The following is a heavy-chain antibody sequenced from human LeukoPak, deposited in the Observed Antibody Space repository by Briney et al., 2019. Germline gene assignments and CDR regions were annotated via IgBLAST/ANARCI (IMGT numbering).Heavy chain of an antibody. J-gene: IGHJ1*01. D-gene: IGHD2-2*02. CDR3: VRGTGYCSSTSCYNSSEYFQH. CDR1: GYTFTGYY. V-gene: IGHV1-2*02. CDR2: INVNSGGT. Sequence: ASVKVSCKASGYTFTGYYRHWVRQAPGQGLEWMAWINVNSGGTNSAQNFQGRVTMTRDTSISTAYMEVSRLRSDDTAVYYYVRGTGYCSSTSCYNSSEYFQHWGQGTLVTVSS.